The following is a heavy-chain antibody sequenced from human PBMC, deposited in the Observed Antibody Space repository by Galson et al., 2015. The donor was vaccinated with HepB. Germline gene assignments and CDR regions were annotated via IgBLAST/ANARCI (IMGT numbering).Heavy chain of an antibody. CDR2: IVVGSGNT. CDR1: GFTFTSSA. V-gene: IGHV1-58*02. Sequence: SVKVSCKASGFTFTSSAMQWVRQARGQRLEWIGWIVVGSGNTNYAQKFQERVTITRDMSTSTAYMELSSLRSEDTAVYYCAAIPGYSSSEGYYYYMDVWGKGTTVTVSS. D-gene: IGHD6-13*01. J-gene: IGHJ6*03. CDR3: AAIPGYSSSEGYYYYMDV.